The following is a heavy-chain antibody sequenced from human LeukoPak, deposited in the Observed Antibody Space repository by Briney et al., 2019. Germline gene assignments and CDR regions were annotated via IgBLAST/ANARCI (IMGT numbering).Heavy chain of an antibody. J-gene: IGHJ4*02. CDR2: IRSKANSYAT. CDR3: TAMDTAVRADY. CDR1: GLTFSGSA. D-gene: IGHD5-18*01. Sequence: GGSLRLSCAASGLTFSGSAMHWVRQASGKGLEWVGRIRSKANSYATAYAASVKGRFTISRDDSKNTAYLQMNSLKTEDTAVCYCTAMDTAVRADYWGQGTLVTVSS. V-gene: IGHV3-73*01.